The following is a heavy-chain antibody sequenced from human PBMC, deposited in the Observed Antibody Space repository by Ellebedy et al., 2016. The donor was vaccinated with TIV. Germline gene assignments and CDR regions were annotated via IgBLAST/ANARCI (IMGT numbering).Heavy chain of an antibody. Sequence: MPSETLSLTCTVSGASVSYYYWSWIRQPPGKGLEWIAYIFYSGHTNYNPSLKSRVTISVDTSKNQFSLKLNSVTAADTAVYYCARTDWYPKGIDSWGQGTLVTVSS. V-gene: IGHV4-59*02. D-gene: IGHD6-13*01. CDR2: IFYSGHT. CDR3: ARTDWYPKGIDS. CDR1: GASVSYYY. J-gene: IGHJ4*02.